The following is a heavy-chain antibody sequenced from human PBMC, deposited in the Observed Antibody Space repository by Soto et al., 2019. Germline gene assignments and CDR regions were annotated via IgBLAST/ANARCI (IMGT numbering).Heavy chain of an antibody. V-gene: IGHV4-59*01. Sequence: QVQLQESGPGLVKPSETLSLTCTVSGGSISSYYWSWIRQPPGKGLEWIGYIYYSGSTNYNPSLKSRVTISVDTSKNQFSLKLSSVTAADTAVYYCARISKRYTAAAVGLDYWGQGTLVTVSS. D-gene: IGHD6-13*01. CDR3: ARISKRYTAAAVGLDY. CDR2: IYYSGST. CDR1: GGSISSYY. J-gene: IGHJ4*02.